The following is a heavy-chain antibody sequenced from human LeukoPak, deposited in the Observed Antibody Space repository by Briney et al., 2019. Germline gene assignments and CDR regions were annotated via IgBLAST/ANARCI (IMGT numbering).Heavy chain of an antibody. CDR2: ISWNSGSI. J-gene: IGHJ4*02. D-gene: IGHD1-26*01. Sequence: GRSLRLSCAASGFTFDDYAMHWVRQAPGKGLEWVSGISWNSGSIGYADSVKGRFTISRDNAKNSLYLQMNSLRAGDTALYYCAKDIVSGSYYYYFDYWGQGTLVTVSS. CDR1: GFTFDDYA. CDR3: AKDIVSGSYYYYFDY. V-gene: IGHV3-9*01.